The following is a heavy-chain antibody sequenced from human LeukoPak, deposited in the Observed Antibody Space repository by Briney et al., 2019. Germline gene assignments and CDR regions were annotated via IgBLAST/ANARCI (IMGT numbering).Heavy chain of an antibody. D-gene: IGHD3-10*01. J-gene: IGHJ4*02. CDR1: GFTFSSYD. V-gene: IGHV3-13*01. CDR3: ARGRGYYFDY. CDR2: IGTAGDT. Sequence: PGGSLRLSCAASGFTFSSYDMHWVRQTTGKGLEWVSAIGTAGDTFYPGSVKGRFTISRENAESSLYLQVNSLRAGDTAVYYCARGRGYYFDYWGQGALVTVSS.